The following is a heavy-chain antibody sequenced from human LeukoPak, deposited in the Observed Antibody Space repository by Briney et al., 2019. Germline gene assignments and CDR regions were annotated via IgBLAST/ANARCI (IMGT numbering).Heavy chain of an antibody. CDR3: AELYYDFWSGTGGWFDP. CDR2: INPSGGST. J-gene: IGHJ5*02. V-gene: IGHV1-46*01. Sequence: ASVKVSCKASGYTFTSYYMHWVRQAPGQGLEWMGIINPSGGSTSYAQKFQGRVTMTRDTSTSTVYMELSSLRSEDTAVYYCAELYYDFWSGTGGWFDPWGQGTLVTVSS. D-gene: IGHD3-3*01. CDR1: GYTFTSYY.